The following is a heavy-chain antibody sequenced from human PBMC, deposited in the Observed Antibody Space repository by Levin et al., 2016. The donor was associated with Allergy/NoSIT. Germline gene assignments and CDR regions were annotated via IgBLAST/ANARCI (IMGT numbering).Heavy chain of an antibody. J-gene: IGHJ4*02. D-gene: IGHD6-19*01. CDR2: VSGSGGNT. CDR3: AKYQWLTGLFDY. Sequence: GESLKISCAASGFIFSSYAMSWVRQAPGKGLEWVSAVSGSGGNTYYADSVKGRFTMSRDNSKNTLYLQMNSLRAEDTAVYYCAKYQWLTGLFDYWGQGTLVTVSS. CDR1: GFIFSSYA. V-gene: IGHV3-23*01.